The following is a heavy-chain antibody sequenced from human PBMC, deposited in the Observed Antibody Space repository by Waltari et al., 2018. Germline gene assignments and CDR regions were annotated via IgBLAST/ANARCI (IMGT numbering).Heavy chain of an antibody. Sequence: EVQLVESGGGLVQPGRSLRLSCAASGFTFDDYAMHWVRQAPGKGLEWVSGISWNSGSIGYADSVKGRFTISRDNAKNSLYLQMNSLRAEDTAVYYCAKDGYSSSWYWFDPWGQGTLVTVSS. J-gene: IGHJ5*02. CDR1: GFTFDDYA. CDR2: ISWNSGSI. V-gene: IGHV3-9*01. CDR3: AKDGYSSSWYWFDP. D-gene: IGHD6-13*01.